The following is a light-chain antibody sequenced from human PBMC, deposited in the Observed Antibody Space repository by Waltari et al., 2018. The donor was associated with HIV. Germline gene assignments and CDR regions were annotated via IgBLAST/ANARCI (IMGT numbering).Light chain of an antibody. Sequence: SYVLTQPPSVSVAPGQTARITCGGNTLVRIRVHWYQQKAGQAPLLVVYSGSDRPSVIRERFAGSDYGNTGTRTIRRVEAGDEADYYGHVWDRDSDHHVFGTGTKVTVL. CDR1: TLVRIR. V-gene: IGLV3-21*02. J-gene: IGLJ1*01. CDR3: HVWDRDSDHHV. CDR2: SGS.